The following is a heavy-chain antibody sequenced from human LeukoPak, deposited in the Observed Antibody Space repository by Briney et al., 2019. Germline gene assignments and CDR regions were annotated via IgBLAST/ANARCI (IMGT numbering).Heavy chain of an antibody. CDR3: ARDQITMVRGTRLYYYYGMDV. J-gene: IGHJ6*02. CDR1: GFTFKSYW. Sequence: GGSLRLSCGASGFTFKSYWMSWVRQVPGKGLEWVAEIKQDGSEKYYEDSMKGRFTISRDNAKSSLYLDMNNLTLEDTAVYYCARDQITMVRGTRLYYYYGMDVWGQGTTVTVSS. D-gene: IGHD3-10*01. V-gene: IGHV3-7*01. CDR2: IKQDGSEK.